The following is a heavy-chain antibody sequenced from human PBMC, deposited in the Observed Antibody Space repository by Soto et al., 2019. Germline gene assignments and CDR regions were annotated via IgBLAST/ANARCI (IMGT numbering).Heavy chain of an antibody. CDR2: IYSGGST. J-gene: IGHJ4*02. CDR1: GFTVSSNY. CDR3: ARDHYYGSGSYFDY. Sequence: GGSLRLSCAASGFTVSSNYMSWVRQAPGKGLEWVSVIYSGGSTYHADAMKGRFTISRDNSKNTLYLQMNSLRAEDTAVYYCARDHYYGSGSYFDYWGQGTLVTVSS. V-gene: IGHV3-66*01. D-gene: IGHD3-10*01.